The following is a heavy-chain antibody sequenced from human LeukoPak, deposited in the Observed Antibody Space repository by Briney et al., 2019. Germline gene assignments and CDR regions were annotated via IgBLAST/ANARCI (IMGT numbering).Heavy chain of an antibody. J-gene: IGHJ4*02. CDR2: ISGTGGGI. CDR3: AKGMGVAAVGRGPTWGLFDY. CDR1: GFTFSNYA. Sequence: GGSLRLSCAASGFTFSNYAMSWVRQGPGKGLDSVSAISGTGGGIYYVDSVKGRFTISRDNSKNTLYLQMNSLRAEDTAVYYCAKGMGVAAVGRGPTWGLFDYWGQGTLVTVSS. D-gene: IGHD6-13*01. V-gene: IGHV3-23*01.